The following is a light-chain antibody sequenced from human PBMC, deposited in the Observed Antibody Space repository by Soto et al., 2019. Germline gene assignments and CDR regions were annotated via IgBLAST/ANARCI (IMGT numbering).Light chain of an antibody. Sequence: VVLTHSPGTLSLSPWERATLSCRASQSVSTSFLAWYQQKPGQAPRLLIYGASTRATGIPGRFSGSGSGTEFTLTISSLQSEDFAVYYCQQYNIWPPLNFGGGTKVDIK. CDR3: QQYNIWPPLN. J-gene: IGKJ4*01. V-gene: IGKV3-15*01. CDR1: QSVSTS. CDR2: GAS.